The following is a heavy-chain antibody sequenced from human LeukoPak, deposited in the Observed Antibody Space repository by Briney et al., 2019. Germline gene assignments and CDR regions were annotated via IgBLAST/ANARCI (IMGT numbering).Heavy chain of an antibody. J-gene: IGHJ5*02. CDR1: GYTFTGYY. V-gene: IGHV1-2*06. Sequence: ASVKVSCKASGYTFTGYYMHWVRQAPGQGLEWMGRINPNSGGTNYAQKFQGRVTMTRDTSISTAYMELSRLRSDDTAVYYCARDRYCSSTSCYQGYWFDPWGQGTLVTVSS. D-gene: IGHD2-2*01. CDR3: ARDRYCSSTSCYQGYWFDP. CDR2: INPNSGGT.